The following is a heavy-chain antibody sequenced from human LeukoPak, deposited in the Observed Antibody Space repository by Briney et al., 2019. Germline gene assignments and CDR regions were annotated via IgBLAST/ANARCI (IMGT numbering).Heavy chain of an antibody. J-gene: IGHJ4*02. CDR3: ARVPAALYYFDY. V-gene: IGHV4-38-2*02. CDR2: IYHSGST. CDR1: GGSISSGYY. Sequence: SETLSLTCTVSGGSISSGYYWGWIRQPPGKGLEWIGSIYHSGSTYYNPSLKSRVTISVDTSKNQFSLKLSSVTAADTAVYYCARVPAALYYFDYWGQGTLVTVSS. D-gene: IGHD2-2*01.